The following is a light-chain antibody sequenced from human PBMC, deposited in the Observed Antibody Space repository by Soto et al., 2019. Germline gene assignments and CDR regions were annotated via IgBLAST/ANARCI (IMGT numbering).Light chain of an antibody. V-gene: IGKV3-20*01. CDR3: QQYSDSPRT. Sequence: ETVLTQSPGTLSLSPGERATLSCRASQSVSYNYLAWYQQRPGQAPRLLIFDASTRATGIPDRFSGSGSGTDFTLTISRLEPEDFAVYYCQQYSDSPRTFGQGTKVEIK. CDR1: QSVSYNY. CDR2: DAS. J-gene: IGKJ1*01.